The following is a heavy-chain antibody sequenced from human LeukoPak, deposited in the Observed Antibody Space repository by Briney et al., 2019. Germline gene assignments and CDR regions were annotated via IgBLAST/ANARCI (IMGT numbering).Heavy chain of an antibody. CDR3: ARLDAYSGYPRYYYYGMDV. J-gene: IGHJ6*02. V-gene: IGHV3-23*01. Sequence: GGSLGLSCPASGFPFSSHAMSWVRQAPGKGLEWVSTISGGGGSTYYADSVKGRFTISRDNSKNTLCLQMNSLRAEDTAVYYCARLDAYSGYPRYYYYGMDVWGQGTTVTVSS. D-gene: IGHD5-12*01. CDR1: GFPFSSHA. CDR2: ISGGGGST.